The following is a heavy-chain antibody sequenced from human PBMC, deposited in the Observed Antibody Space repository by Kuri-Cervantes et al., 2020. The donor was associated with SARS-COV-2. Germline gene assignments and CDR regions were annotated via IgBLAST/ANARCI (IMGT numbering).Heavy chain of an antibody. J-gene: IGHJ4*02. V-gene: IGHV4-34*01. CDR2: INHSGNT. Sequence: SETLSLTCAVYGGSFSDYYWSWVRQPPGKGLEWIGEINHSGNTDYDPSLKSRVTISVDTSKNQFSLKLSSVTAADTAVYYCARRDYVWGSYRYQGEFDYWGQGTLVTVSS. D-gene: IGHD3-16*02. CDR3: ARRDYVWGSYRYQGEFDY. CDR1: GGSFSDYY.